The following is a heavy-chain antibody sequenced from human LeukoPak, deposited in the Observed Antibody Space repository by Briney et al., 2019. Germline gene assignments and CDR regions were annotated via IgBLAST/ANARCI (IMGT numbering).Heavy chain of an antibody. Sequence: SETLSLTCSVSGVSISSNSYYWGWIRQPPGKGLKWIGSIYYSGSTYYNPSLKSRVTISVDTSKNQFSLKLSSVTAADTAVYYCARVIPVTYYYDSSGSGYMDVWGKGTTVTISS. D-gene: IGHD3-22*01. CDR3: ARVIPVTYYYDSSGSGYMDV. J-gene: IGHJ6*03. CDR1: GVSISSNSYY. V-gene: IGHV4-39*01. CDR2: IYYSGST.